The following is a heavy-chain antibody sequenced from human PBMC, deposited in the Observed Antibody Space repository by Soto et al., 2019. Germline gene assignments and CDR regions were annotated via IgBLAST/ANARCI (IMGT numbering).Heavy chain of an antibody. CDR1: GYNFTNFG. CDR3: ARDLDGSGSYYTDY. V-gene: IGHV1-18*01. CDR2: ISHWGKT. D-gene: IGHD3-10*01. J-gene: IGHJ4*02. Sequence: QVQLVQSGAEVKKHGASVNVSCTASGYNFTNFGISWVRQAPGQGLEWMGWISHWGKTNYAQKLQGRVTMTTDTSESIAFMELRSLTSDDKAMYFCARDLDGSGSYYTDYWGQGTLVTVSS.